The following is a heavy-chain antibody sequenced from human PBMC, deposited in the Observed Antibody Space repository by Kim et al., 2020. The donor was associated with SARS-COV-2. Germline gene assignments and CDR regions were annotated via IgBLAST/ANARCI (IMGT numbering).Heavy chain of an antibody. J-gene: IGHJ4*02. D-gene: IGHD3-3*01. Sequence: GGSLRLSCAASGFTVSSNYMSWVRQAPGKGLEWVSVIYSGGSTYYADSVKGRFTISRDNSKNTLYLQMNSLRAEDTAVYYCARNYDFLRWDFDYWGQGTLVTVSS. CDR1: GFTVSSNY. CDR3: ARNYDFLRWDFDY. CDR2: IYSGGST. V-gene: IGHV3-66*01.